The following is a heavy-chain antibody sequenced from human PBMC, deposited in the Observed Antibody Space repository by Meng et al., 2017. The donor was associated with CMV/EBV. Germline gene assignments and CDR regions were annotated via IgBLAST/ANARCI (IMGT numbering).Heavy chain of an antibody. CDR1: GGSMKRNTYY. CDR3: GRASGVFCGSANCFRGGTDV. V-gene: IGHV4-39*07. CDR2: MYYSGST. Sequence: SETLSLTCTVSGGSMKRNTYYWGWIRQPPGKGLEWIGSMYYSGSTHYNPSLKRRVSIFVDLSKNHLSLNLRSVTAADTAVYYCGRASGVFCGSANCFRGGTDVWGQGTTVTVSS. D-gene: IGHD1-1*01. J-gene: IGHJ6*02.